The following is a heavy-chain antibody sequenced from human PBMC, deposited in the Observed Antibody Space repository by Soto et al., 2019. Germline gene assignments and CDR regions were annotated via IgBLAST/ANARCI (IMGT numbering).Heavy chain of an antibody. J-gene: IGHJ4*02. V-gene: IGHV4-59*01. Sequence: PSETLSLTCTVSGGYISSYYWSWIRQPPGKGLEWIGYIYYSGSTNYNPSLKSRVTISVDTSKNQFSLKLSSVTAADTAVYYCARGYSGSDDYWGQGTLVTVSS. D-gene: IGHD3-10*01. CDR2: IYYSGST. CDR3: ARGYSGSDDY. CDR1: GGYISSYY.